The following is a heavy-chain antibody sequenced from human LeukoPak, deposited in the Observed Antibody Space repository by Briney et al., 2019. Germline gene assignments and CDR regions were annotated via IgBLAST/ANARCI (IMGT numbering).Heavy chain of an antibody. J-gene: IGHJ4*02. CDR3: ARDGPYYYGSGIDY. CDR2: IKQDGSEK. CDR1: GFTFSSYW. V-gene: IGHV3-7*03. Sequence: PGGSLRLSCAASGFTFSSYWMSWVRQAPGKGLEWVANIKQDGSEKYYVDSVKGRFTISRDNAKNSLYLQMNSLRAEDTAVYYCARDGPYYYGSGIDYWGQGTLVTVSS. D-gene: IGHD3-10*01.